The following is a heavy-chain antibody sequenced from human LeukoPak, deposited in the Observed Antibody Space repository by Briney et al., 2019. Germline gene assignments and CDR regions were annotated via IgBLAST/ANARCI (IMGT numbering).Heavy chain of an antibody. CDR1: GFTFSSYD. J-gene: IGHJ4*02. Sequence: GGSLRLSCAASGFTFSSYDMHWVRQATGKGLEWVSAIGTAGDTYYPGSVKGRFTISRENAKNSLYLQMNSLRPEDTALYYCTKGRSPTDSRGGYFDYWGQGTLVTVSS. V-gene: IGHV3-13*01. CDR2: IGTAGDT. D-gene: IGHD6-13*01. CDR3: TKGRSPTDSRGGYFDY.